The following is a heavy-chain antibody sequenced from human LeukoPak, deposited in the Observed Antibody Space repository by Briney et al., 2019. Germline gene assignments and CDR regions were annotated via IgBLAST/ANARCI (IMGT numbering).Heavy chain of an antibody. D-gene: IGHD2-8*01. J-gene: IGHJ3*02. Sequence: PSETLSLTCTVSGGSVSNGTHYWSWIRQPPGKGLEWIGYIYYSGSTNYNPSLKSRVTISLDTSKNQCSLKLNSVTTADTAVYYCTRSTNLEAFDIWGQGTMVTVSS. CDR1: GGSVSNGTHY. V-gene: IGHV4-61*01. CDR3: TRSTNLEAFDI. CDR2: IYYSGST.